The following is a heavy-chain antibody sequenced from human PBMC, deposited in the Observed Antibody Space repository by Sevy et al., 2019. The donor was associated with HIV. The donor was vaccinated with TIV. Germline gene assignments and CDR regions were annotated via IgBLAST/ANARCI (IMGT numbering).Heavy chain of an antibody. D-gene: IGHD3-16*01. V-gene: IGHV3-21*01. Sequence: GGSLRLSCAASGFTFSSYSMNWVRQAPGKGLEWVSSIRSSSSYIYYADSVKGRFTISRDNAKNSLYLQMNSLRAEDTAVYYCARSSGGGSAIWGQGTLVTVSS. CDR3: ARSSGGGSAI. CDR1: GFTFSSYS. J-gene: IGHJ4*02. CDR2: IRSSSSYI.